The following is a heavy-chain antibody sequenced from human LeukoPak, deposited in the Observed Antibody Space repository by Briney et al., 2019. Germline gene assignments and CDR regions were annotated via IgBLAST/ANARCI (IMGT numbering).Heavy chain of an antibody. J-gene: IGHJ4*02. Sequence: SETLSLTCTVSGGSISSSSYYWGWIRQPPGKGLEWIGSIYYSGSTNYNPSLKSRVTISVDTSKNQFSLKLSSVTAADTAVYYCARVSTMIAPSIDYWGQGTLVTVSS. D-gene: IGHD3-22*01. CDR3: ARVSTMIAPSIDY. CDR2: IYYSGST. CDR1: GGSISSSSYY. V-gene: IGHV4-39*07.